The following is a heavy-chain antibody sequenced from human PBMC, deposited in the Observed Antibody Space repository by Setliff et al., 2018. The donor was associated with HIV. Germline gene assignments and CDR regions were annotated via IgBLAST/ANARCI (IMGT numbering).Heavy chain of an antibody. V-gene: IGHV3-21*05. CDR2: ISSSSSYT. CDR1: GFTFSSYE. CDR3: ASTVTTYYFDY. Sequence: PGGSLRLSCAASGFTFSSYEMNWVRQAPGKGLEWVSYISSSSSYTNYADSVKGRFTISRDNAKNSLYLQMNSLRAEDTAVYYCASTVTTYYFDYWGQGTLVTVSS. D-gene: IGHD4-17*01. J-gene: IGHJ4*02.